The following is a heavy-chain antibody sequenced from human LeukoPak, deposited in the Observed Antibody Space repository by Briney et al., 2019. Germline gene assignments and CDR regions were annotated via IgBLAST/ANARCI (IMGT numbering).Heavy chain of an antibody. CDR2: INHRGST. Sequence: PSETLSLTCAVYGGSFSGYYWSWIRQPPGKGLEWIGEINHRGSTNYNPSLKSRITISVDTSKNQFSLKLSSVTAADTAVYYCARDTYYYGSGSYYFDYWGQGTLVTVSS. CDR3: ARDTYYYGSGSYYFDY. D-gene: IGHD3-10*01. CDR1: GGSFSGYY. V-gene: IGHV4-34*01. J-gene: IGHJ4*02.